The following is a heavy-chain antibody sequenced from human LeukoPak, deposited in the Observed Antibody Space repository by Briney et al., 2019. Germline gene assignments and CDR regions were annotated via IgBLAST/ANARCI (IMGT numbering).Heavy chain of an antibody. CDR1: GYTFTSYY. D-gene: IGHD3-22*01. Sequence: SVKVSCKASGYTFTSYYMHWVRQAPGQGLEWMGIINPSGGSTSYAQKFQGRVTMTRDTSTSTVYMELSSLRSEDTAVYYCARDLDPYYYDSSGYYSDYYFDYWGQGTLVTVSS. CDR3: ARDLDPYYYDSSGYYSDYYFDY. J-gene: IGHJ4*02. CDR2: INPSGGST. V-gene: IGHV1-46*01.